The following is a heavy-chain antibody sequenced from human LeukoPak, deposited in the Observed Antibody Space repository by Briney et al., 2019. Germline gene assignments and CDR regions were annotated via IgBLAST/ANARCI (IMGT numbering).Heavy chain of an antibody. CDR1: GGSISSGSYY. J-gene: IGHJ4*02. CDR3: ARAPRTYYDFWSAV. Sequence: SETLSLTCTVSGGSISSGSYYWSWIRQPAGKGLEWIGRIYTSGSTNYNPSLKSRVTISVDTSKNQFSLKLSSVTAADTAVYYCARAPRTYYDFWSAVWGQGTLVTVSS. V-gene: IGHV4-61*02. D-gene: IGHD3-3*01. CDR2: IYTSGST.